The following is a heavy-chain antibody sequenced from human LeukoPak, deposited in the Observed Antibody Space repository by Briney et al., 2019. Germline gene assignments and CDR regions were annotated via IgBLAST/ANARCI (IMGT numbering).Heavy chain of an antibody. D-gene: IGHD2-2*01. CDR1: GYTFTSYD. CDR3: ARAHPLGYCSSTSCSLYYFDY. Sequence: GASVTVSCKASGYTFTSYDINWVRQATGQGLEWMGWMNPNSGNTGYAQKFQGRVTMTRNTSISTAYMELSSLRSEDTAVYYCARAHPLGYCSSTSCSLYYFDYWGQGTLVTVSS. J-gene: IGHJ4*02. V-gene: IGHV1-8*01. CDR2: MNPNSGNT.